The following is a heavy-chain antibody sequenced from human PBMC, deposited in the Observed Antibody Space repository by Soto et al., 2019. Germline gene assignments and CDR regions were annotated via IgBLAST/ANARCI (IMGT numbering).Heavy chain of an antibody. CDR1: GASITTYY. CDR2: IYYSGHI. J-gene: IGHJ4*02. Sequence: QVQLQESGPGLVKPSETLSLTCNVSGASITTYYWSWIRQPPGKGLEWIGYIYYSGHINYNPSLKSRVTISVDTSKNQFSLNLSSVTAADTAVYYCARHGATNWGGFFVSWGLGTLVSVSS. CDR3: ARHGATNWGGFFVS. D-gene: IGHD7-27*01. V-gene: IGHV4-59*08.